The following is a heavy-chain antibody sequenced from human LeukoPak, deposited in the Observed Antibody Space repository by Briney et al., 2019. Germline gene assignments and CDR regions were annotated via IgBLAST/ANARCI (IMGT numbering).Heavy chain of an antibody. D-gene: IGHD1-26*01. CDR3: APFGSLYFDY. J-gene: IGHJ4*02. CDR2: ISSSSSTI. Sequence: GGSLRLSCAASGFTFSSYEMNWVRQAPGKGLEWVSYISSSSSTIYYADSVKGRFTISRDNAKNSLYLQMNSLRAKDTAVYYCAPFGSLYFDYWGQGTLVTVSS. CDR1: GFTFSSYE. V-gene: IGHV3-48*03.